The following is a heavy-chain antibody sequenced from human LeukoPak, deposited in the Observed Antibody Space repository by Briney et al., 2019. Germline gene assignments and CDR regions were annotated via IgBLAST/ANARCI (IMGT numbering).Heavy chain of an antibody. J-gene: IGHJ4*02. Sequence: PGGSLRLSCAASGFTFSSYSMNWVRQAPGKGLEWVSSISSRNTYIYYADSVKGRFTISRDNAKNSLYLQMSGLRAEHTAVYYCVRGNSSGWSIGQFDYWGQGALVTVSS. D-gene: IGHD6-19*01. CDR1: GFTFSSYS. V-gene: IGHV3-21*01. CDR3: VRGNSSGWSIGQFDY. CDR2: ISSRNTYI.